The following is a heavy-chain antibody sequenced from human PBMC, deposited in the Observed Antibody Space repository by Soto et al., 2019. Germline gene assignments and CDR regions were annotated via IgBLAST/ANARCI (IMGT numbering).Heavy chain of an antibody. CDR1: GGSITSSSYY. Sequence: QLQLQESGPGLVKPSETLSLTCTVSGGSITSSSYYWGWIRQPPGKGLEWIGSIYYSGNTYYTPSLKSRVTIPGATSKNQFSLKLSYVTAADTAVYYCGRRGGRYCSGGSCQVDYWGQGTLVTISS. V-gene: IGHV4-39*01. J-gene: IGHJ4*02. CDR3: GRRGGRYCSGGSCQVDY. D-gene: IGHD2-15*01. CDR2: IYYSGNT.